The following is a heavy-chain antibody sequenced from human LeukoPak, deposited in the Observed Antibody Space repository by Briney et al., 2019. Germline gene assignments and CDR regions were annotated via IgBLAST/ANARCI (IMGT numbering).Heavy chain of an antibody. J-gene: IGHJ4*01. CDR1: GFTFTDYW. CDR3: ARDGTAAGLYFDL. Sequence: GGSLRLSCEVSGFTFTDYWMNWVRQAPGKGPEWVASIRQDGSKKTYVDSVKGRFTISRDNTKNSLSLQLNGLRAEDTAVYYCARDGTAAGLYFDLWGQGTLVTVSS. V-gene: IGHV3-7*01. CDR2: IRQDGSKK. D-gene: IGHD6-13*01.